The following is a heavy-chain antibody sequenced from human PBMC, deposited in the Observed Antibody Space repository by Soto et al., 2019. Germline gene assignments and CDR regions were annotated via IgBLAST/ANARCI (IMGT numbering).Heavy chain of an antibody. V-gene: IGHV4-31*03. Sequence: QVQLQESGPGLVKPSQTLSLTCTVSGGSISSGGYYWSWIRQHPGKGLEWIGYIYYSGSTYYNPSLKSRVTISVDTSKNQFSLKLSSVTAADTAVYYCARDGSMTTVTTDYYYGMDVWGQRTTVTLAS. J-gene: IGHJ6*02. D-gene: IGHD4-17*01. CDR3: ARDGSMTTVTTDYYYGMDV. CDR1: GGSISSGGYY. CDR2: IYYSGST.